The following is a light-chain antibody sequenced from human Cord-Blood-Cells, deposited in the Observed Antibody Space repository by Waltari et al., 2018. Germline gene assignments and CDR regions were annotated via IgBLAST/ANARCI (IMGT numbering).Light chain of an antibody. CDR2: AAS. CDR3: QQSYSTPRT. CDR1: QSISSY. Sequence: DIQMTQSPSSLSASVGDRVTITCRARQSISSYLNWYQQKPGKAPKLLIYAASSWQSGVPSRFSCSGSGTDFTLTISSLQPEDFATYYCQQSYSTPRTFGQGTKVEIK. V-gene: IGKV1-39*01. J-gene: IGKJ1*01.